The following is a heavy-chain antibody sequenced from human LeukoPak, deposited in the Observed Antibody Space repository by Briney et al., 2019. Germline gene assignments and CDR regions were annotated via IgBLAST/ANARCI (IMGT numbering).Heavy chain of an antibody. CDR2: IYTSGST. Sequence: SETLSLTCTVSGGSISSGSYYWSWIRLPAGKGLEWIGRIYTSGSTNYNPSLKSRVTISVDTSKNQFSLKLGSVTAADTAVYYCARENGGYNFDYWGQGTLVTVSS. CDR1: GGSISSGSYY. J-gene: IGHJ4*02. D-gene: IGHD5-12*01. CDR3: ARENGGYNFDY. V-gene: IGHV4-61*02.